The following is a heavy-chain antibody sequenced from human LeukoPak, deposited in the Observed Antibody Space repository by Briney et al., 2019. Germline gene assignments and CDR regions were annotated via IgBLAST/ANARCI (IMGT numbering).Heavy chain of an antibody. CDR2: IKHDGSEK. Sequence: GGPLRLSCAASGFTFSRYWMTWVRQAPGKGLEWVSNIKHDGSEKYYVDSVKGRFTISRDNAKNSLSLQMNSLRAEDTALYYCRTLYDSRGYQSDYWGQGTLVTVSS. V-gene: IGHV3-7*01. D-gene: IGHD3-22*01. CDR1: GFTFSRYW. J-gene: IGHJ4*02. CDR3: RTLYDSRGYQSDY.